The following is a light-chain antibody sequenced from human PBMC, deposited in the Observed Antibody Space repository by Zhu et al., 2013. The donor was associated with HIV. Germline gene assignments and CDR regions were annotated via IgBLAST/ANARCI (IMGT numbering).Light chain of an antibody. J-gene: IGKJ1*01. CDR1: QSVTSY. Sequence: EIVMTQSPATLSVSPGERATLSCRASQSVTSYLAWYQQKPGQAPRLLIHGASSRATGIPDRFSGSGSGTDFTLTINGLEPEDFAVYYCQQYDTSPLWTFGQGTKVEV. CDR3: QQYDTSPLWT. CDR2: GAS. V-gene: IGKV3-20*01.